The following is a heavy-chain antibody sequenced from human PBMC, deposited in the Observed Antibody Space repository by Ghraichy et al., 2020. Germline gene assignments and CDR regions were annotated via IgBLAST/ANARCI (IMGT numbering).Heavy chain of an antibody. Sequence: GGSLRLSCAASGFTFSSYAMNWVRQAPGKGLEWVSAISGSGGSTYYADSVKGRFTISRDNAKNTLYLQMNSLRAGDTAVYYCVKDRGSSGWYDAFDIWAHGTMVTFSS. V-gene: IGHV3-23*01. CDR3: VKDRGSSGWYDAFDI. CDR2: ISGSGGST. D-gene: IGHD6-19*01. J-gene: IGHJ3*02. CDR1: GFTFSSYA.